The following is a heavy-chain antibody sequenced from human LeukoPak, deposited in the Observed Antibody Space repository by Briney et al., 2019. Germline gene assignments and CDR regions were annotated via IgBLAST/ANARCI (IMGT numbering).Heavy chain of an antibody. D-gene: IGHD3-9*01. Sequence: ASVKVSCKASGYTFTGYYMHWVRQAPGQGLEWMGWINPNSGGTNYAQKFQGRVTMTRDTSISTAYMELSRLRSDDTAVYYCARSLQYYDVLIGYYTGYYYYGMDVWGQGTTVTVSS. CDR2: INPNSGGT. CDR3: ARSLQYYDVLIGYYTGYYYYGMDV. CDR1: GYTFTGYY. V-gene: IGHV1-2*02. J-gene: IGHJ6*02.